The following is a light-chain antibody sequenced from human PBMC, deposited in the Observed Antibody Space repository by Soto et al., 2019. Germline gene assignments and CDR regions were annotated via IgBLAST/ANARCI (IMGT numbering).Light chain of an antibody. Sequence: EIVMTQSPPSLSVSPGDVATLSCWASQSVASNVAGYQQRPGQGPRLLIYGPSTRAAGVPATFSGSGSGTDFTLIISSLQSEDFAVYYCQKYHNWPPQYTFGQGTKRQIK. CDR3: QKYHNWPPQYT. J-gene: IGKJ2*01. CDR1: QSVASN. CDR2: GPS. V-gene: IGKV3-15*01.